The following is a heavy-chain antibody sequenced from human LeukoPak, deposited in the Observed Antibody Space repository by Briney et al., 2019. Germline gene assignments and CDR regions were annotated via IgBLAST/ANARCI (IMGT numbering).Heavy chain of an antibody. J-gene: IGHJ4*02. CDR2: VSRSSRFI. CDR1: GFAFSTYS. V-gene: IGHV3-21*01. D-gene: IGHD5-12*01. Sequence: PGGSLRLSCAASGFAFSTYSMNWVRQAPGKGLERVSSVSRSSRFIFYADSVQGRFTISRDDAKESLFLQMNSLRAEDTAVYYCARVSDAFDYFFDSWGQGTLVTVSS. CDR3: ARVSDAFDYFFDS.